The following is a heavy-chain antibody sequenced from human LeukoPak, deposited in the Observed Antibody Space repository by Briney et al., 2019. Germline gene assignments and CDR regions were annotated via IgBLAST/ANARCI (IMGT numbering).Heavy chain of an antibody. Sequence: GGSLRLSCAASGFTFSSYGMHWVRQAPGKGLEWVAVISYDGSNKYYADSVKGRFTISRDNSKNTLYLQMNSLRAEVTAVYYCAKDLTVTYCSGGSCYSSDAFDIWGQGTMVTVSS. CDR3: AKDLTVTYCSGGSCYSSDAFDI. V-gene: IGHV3-30*18. CDR2: ISYDGSNK. J-gene: IGHJ3*02. CDR1: GFTFSSYG. D-gene: IGHD2-15*01.